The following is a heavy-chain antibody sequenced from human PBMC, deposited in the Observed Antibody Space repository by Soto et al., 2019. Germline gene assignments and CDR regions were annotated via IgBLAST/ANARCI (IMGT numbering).Heavy chain of an antibody. CDR3: ARARYSGYDFPD. CDR2: INSDGSST. V-gene: IGHV3-74*01. CDR1: GFTFSSYW. Sequence: GSLRLSCAASGFTFSSYWMHWVRQAPGKGLVWVSRINSDGSSTSYAGSVKGRFTISRDNAKNTLYLQMNSLRAEDTAVYYCARARYSGYDFPDWGQGTLVTVSS. D-gene: IGHD5-12*01. J-gene: IGHJ4*02.